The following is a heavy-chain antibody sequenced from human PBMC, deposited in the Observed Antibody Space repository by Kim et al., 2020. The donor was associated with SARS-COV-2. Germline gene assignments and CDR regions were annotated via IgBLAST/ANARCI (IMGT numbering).Heavy chain of an antibody. CDR2: ISGDGGST. Sequence: GGSLRLSCAASGFTFDDYAMHWVRQAPGKGLEWVSLISGDGGSTYYADSVKGRFTISRDNSKNSLYLQMNSLRTEDTALYYCAKGAGYCSGGSCYSLRGDEMSFDYWGQGTLVTVSS. D-gene: IGHD2-15*01. CDR1: GFTFDDYA. J-gene: IGHJ4*02. V-gene: IGHV3-43*02. CDR3: AKGAGYCSGGSCYSLRGDEMSFDY.